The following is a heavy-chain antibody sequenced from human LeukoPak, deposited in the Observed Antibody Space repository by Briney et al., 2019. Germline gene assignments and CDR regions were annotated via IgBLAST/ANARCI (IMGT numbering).Heavy chain of an antibody. CDR1: GYTFTGYY. J-gene: IGHJ4*02. CDR3: ARDKGRIAAAGTEMDY. CDR2: INPNSGGT. D-gene: IGHD6-13*01. V-gene: IGHV1-2*02. Sequence: GASVKVSCKASGYTFTGYYMHWVRQAPGQGLEWMGWINPNSGGTNYAQKLQGRVTMTTDTSTSTAYMELRSLRSDDTAVYYCARDKGRIAAAGTEMDYWGQGTLVTVSS.